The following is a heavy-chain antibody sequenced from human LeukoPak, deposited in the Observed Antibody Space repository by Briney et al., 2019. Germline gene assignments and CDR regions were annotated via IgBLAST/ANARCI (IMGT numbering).Heavy chain of an antibody. CDR1: GFTFSGSA. Sequence: GGSLRRSCAASGFTFSGSAMHWVRQASGKGLEWVGRIRSKANSYATAYAASVKGRFTISRDDSKNTAYLQMNSLKTEDTAVYYCTRQTSVAAAGTGSDVWGQGTTVTVSS. CDR3: TRQTSVAAAGTGSDV. V-gene: IGHV3-73*01. J-gene: IGHJ6*02. D-gene: IGHD6-13*01. CDR2: IRSKANSYAT.